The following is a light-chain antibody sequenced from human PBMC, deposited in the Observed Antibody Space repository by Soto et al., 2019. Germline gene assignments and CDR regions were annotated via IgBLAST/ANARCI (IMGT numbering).Light chain of an antibody. CDR3: QQYNHYST. CDR2: RAS. Sequence: DIQMTQSPSTLSASVGDRVTITCRASQTINSWLAWYQQRPGTAPKLLIYRASSLQSGVPSRFSGSGSGTEFTLTISSLQPDDFATYYCQQYNHYSTFGQGTKVEIK. J-gene: IGKJ1*01. CDR1: QTINSW. V-gene: IGKV1-5*03.